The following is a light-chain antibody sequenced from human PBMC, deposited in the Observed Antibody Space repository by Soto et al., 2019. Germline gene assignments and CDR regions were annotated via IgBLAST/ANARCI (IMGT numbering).Light chain of an antibody. V-gene: IGKV1-39*01. CDR2: AAS. J-gene: IGKJ4*01. Sequence: DIKMNQPRSTLSASLGDRVTIYCRASQSISSWLAWYQQKPGKAPKLLIYAASSLQSGVPSRFSGSGSGTDFTLTISSLQPEDFATYSCQQSYSSPLTFGGGTKVDI. CDR1: QSISSW. CDR3: QQSYSSPLT.